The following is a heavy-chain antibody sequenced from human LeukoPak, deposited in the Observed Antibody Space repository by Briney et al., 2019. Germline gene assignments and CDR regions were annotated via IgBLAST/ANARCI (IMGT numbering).Heavy chain of an antibody. CDR1: SGSISSSIYY. J-gene: IGHJ5*02. CDR2: IFYSGST. V-gene: IGHV4-39*07. Sequence: SETLSLTCTVSSGSISSSIYYWGWIRQPPGKGLEWIGSIFYSGSTYYNSSLKSRVIISVDTSKNQLSLKLTSVTAADTAVYYCAKEVVGPWGQGTLVTVSS. D-gene: IGHD1-26*01. CDR3: AKEVVGP.